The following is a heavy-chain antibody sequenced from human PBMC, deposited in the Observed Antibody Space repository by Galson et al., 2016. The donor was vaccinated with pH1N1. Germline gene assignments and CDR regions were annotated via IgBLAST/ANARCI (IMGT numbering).Heavy chain of an antibody. D-gene: IGHD3-16*01. Sequence: SETLSLTCLVSGDSISSNTHNWGWIRQSPGKGLEWIGTLYYTGNTYYSPSLESRVTISVDTSKNEFSLKLSSVTAADTGVYYCARHQDYFWDTYQSYALDVWGQGTTVIVSS. V-gene: IGHV4-39*01. CDR1: GDSISSNTHN. J-gene: IGHJ6*02. CDR3: ARHQDYFWDTYQSYALDV. CDR2: LYYTGNT.